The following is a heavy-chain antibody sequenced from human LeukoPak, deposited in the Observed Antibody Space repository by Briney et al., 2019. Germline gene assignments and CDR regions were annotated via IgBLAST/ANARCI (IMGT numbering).Heavy chain of an antibody. CDR3: ARDTRLGDYYGSEGLY. J-gene: IGHJ4*02. Sequence: PGGSLRLPCAASGFTFSSYWMSWVRQAPGKGLEWVSYIGSTSSTIYYADSVKGRFTISRDNAKNSLYPQMNSLRAEDTAVYYCARDTRLGDYYGSEGLYWGQGTLVTVSS. CDR1: GFTFSSYW. D-gene: IGHD3-10*01. V-gene: IGHV3-48*01. CDR2: IGSTSSTI.